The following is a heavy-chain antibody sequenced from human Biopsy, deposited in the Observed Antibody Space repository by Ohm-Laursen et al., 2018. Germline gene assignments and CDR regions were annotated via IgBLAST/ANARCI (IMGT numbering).Heavy chain of an antibody. CDR2: IYYSGSI. Sequence: TLSLTCTVYGDSISSYYWSWIRQPPGKGLEWIGYIYYSGSINYNLSLKSRVTISLDTSKNQFSLKLSSVTAADTAVYYCASMPAAIHEPNYSYYGMHVWGQGTTVTVSS. D-gene: IGHD2-2*02. J-gene: IGHJ6*02. V-gene: IGHV4-59*08. CDR3: ASMPAAIHEPNYSYYGMHV. CDR1: GDSISSYY.